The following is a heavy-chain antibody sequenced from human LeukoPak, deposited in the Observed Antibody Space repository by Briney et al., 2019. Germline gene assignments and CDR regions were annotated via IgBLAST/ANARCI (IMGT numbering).Heavy chain of an antibody. D-gene: IGHD3-22*01. V-gene: IGHV3-53*01. Sequence: PGGSLRLSCAASGFTVSSNYMSCVRQAPGKGLEWVSVIFSGGSTYYADSVKGRFTISRDNSKNTLYLQMNSLRAEDTAVYYCAREGYYYDSSGRFDYWGQGTLATVSS. CDR3: AREGYYYDSSGRFDY. CDR2: IFSGGST. J-gene: IGHJ4*02. CDR1: GFTVSSNY.